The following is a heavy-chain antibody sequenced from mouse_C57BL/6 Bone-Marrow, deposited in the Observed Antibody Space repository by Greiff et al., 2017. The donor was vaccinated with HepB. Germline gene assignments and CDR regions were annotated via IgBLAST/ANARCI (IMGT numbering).Heavy chain of an antibody. CDR1: GYTFTSYW. J-gene: IGHJ3*01. D-gene: IGHD1-1*01. CDR3: ASEEYYGSSPAWFAY. Sequence: QVQLQQPGAELVRPGSSVKLSCKASGYTFTSYWMHWVKQRPIQGLEWIGNIDPSDSETHYNQKFKDKATLTVDKSSSTAYMQLSSLTSEDSAVYYCASEEYYGSSPAWFAYWGQGTLVTVSA. V-gene: IGHV1-52*01. CDR2: IDPSDSET.